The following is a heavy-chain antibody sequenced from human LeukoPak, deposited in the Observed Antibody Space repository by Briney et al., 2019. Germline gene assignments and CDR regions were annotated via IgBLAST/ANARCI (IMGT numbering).Heavy chain of an antibody. V-gene: IGHV3-66*02. CDR3: ASIDIVATIWVYFDY. Sequence: GGSLRLSCAASGFTFSSYSMNWVRQAPGKGLEWVSVTYSGGSTYYADSVKGRFTISRDNSKNTLYLQMNSLRAEDTAVYYCASIDIVATIWVYFDYWGQGTLVTVSS. CDR2: TYSGGST. D-gene: IGHD5-12*01. CDR1: GFTFSSYS. J-gene: IGHJ4*02.